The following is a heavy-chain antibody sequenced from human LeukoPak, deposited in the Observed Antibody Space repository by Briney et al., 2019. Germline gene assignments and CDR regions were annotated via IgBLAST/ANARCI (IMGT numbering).Heavy chain of an antibody. D-gene: IGHD3-16*01. CDR2: IGHDGTKI. J-gene: IGHJ4*02. CDR1: GFTFSTYG. Sequence: GGSLRLSCAASGFTFSTYGMHWVRQAPGKGLEWVAFIGHDGTKIYYADSVQGRFTISRDNSKNTLYLEMNSLSGEDTALYYCAKDHATWGNRYFDHWGQGTLGTVSS. CDR3: AKDHATWGNRYFDH. V-gene: IGHV3-30*02.